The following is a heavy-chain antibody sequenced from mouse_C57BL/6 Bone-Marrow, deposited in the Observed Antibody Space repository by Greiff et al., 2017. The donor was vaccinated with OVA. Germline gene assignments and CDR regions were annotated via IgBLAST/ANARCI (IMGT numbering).Heavy chain of an antibody. D-gene: IGHD3-3*01. Sequence: EVKLQDSGGDLVKPGGSLKLSCAASGFTFSSYGMSWVRQTPDKRLEWVATISSGGSYTYYPDSVKGRFTISRDNAKNTLYLQMSSLKSEDTAMYYCARQWGDVGYWGQGTTLTVSS. CDR1: GFTFSSYG. J-gene: IGHJ2*01. V-gene: IGHV5-6*01. CDR3: ARQWGDVGY. CDR2: ISSGGSYT.